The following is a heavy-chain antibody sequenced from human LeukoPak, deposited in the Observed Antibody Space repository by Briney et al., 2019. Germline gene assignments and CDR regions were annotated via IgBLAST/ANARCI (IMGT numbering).Heavy chain of an antibody. CDR2: ISSSSSYI. V-gene: IGHV3-21*01. CDR1: GFTFSSYS. CDR3: ARGGGGSYYHLLDY. J-gene: IGHJ4*02. Sequence: GGSLRLSRAASGFTFSSYSMNWVRQAPGKGLEWVSSISSSSSYIYYADSVKGRFTISRDNAKNSLYLQMNSLRAEDTAVYYCARGGGGSYYHLLDYWGQGTLVTVSS. D-gene: IGHD1-26*01.